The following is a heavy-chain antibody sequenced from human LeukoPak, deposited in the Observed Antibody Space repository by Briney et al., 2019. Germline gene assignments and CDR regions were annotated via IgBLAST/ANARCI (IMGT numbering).Heavy chain of an antibody. Sequence: PGGSLRLSCAASGFTFSRYSMTWVRQAPGKGLEWVSTVTSSGGSTYYADSVKGRFTNSRDNSKNTLYLQMNSLRAEDTAVYYCAKASNYDILTGYSRGAFDIWGQGTMVTVYS. V-gene: IGHV3-23*01. CDR1: GFTFSRYS. D-gene: IGHD3-9*01. CDR2: VTSSGGST. J-gene: IGHJ3*02. CDR3: AKASNYDILTGYSRGAFDI.